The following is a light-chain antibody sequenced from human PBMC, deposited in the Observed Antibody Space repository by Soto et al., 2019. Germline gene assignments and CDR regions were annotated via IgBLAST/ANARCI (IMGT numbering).Light chain of an antibody. J-gene: IGKJ5*01. Sequence: DIQMTQSPSTLSGSVGDRVTITCRASQTISSWLAWYQQKPGKAPKLLIYKASTLKSGVPSRFSGSGSGTDFTLTISRLEPEDFAVYYCQQYGSSPLTFGQGTRLEIK. CDR2: KAS. CDR3: QQYGSSPLT. V-gene: IGKV1-5*03. CDR1: QTISSW.